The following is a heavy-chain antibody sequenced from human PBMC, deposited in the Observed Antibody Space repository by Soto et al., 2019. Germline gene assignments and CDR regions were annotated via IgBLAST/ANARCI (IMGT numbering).Heavy chain of an antibody. CDR3: ARIGSGKPIYYFDY. D-gene: IGHD3-10*01. J-gene: IGHJ4*02. CDR1: GGSFSGYY. CDR2: INHSGST. V-gene: IGHV4-34*01. Sequence: LSLTCAVYGGSFSGYYWSWIRQPPGKGLEWIGEINHSGSTNYNPSLKSRVTISVDTSKNQFSLKLSSVTAADTAVYYCARIGSGKPIYYFDYWGQGTLVTVSS.